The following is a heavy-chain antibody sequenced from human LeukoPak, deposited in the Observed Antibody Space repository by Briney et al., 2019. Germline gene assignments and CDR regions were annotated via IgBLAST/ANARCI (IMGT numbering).Heavy chain of an antibody. J-gene: IGHJ4*02. CDR1: GYTFTSYY. V-gene: IGHV1-46*01. CDR2: INPRGTST. D-gene: IGHD2-15*01. Sequence: GASVKVSCKASGYTFTSYYIHWVRQAPGQGLEWMGLINPRGTSTIYAEKFQGRIIMTRDMSTTTDYMELSSLKSDDTAVYYCARDNSIHERGWWDKPWGQGAPVKISS. CDR3: ARDNSIHERGWWDKP.